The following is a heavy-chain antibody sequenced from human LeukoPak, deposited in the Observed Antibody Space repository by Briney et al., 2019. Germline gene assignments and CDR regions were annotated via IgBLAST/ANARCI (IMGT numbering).Heavy chain of an antibody. V-gene: IGHV3-30*18. J-gene: IGHJ3*02. CDR3: PKDRGGYCSGGSCYWVAFDI. D-gene: IGHD2-15*01. CDR1: GFTFSSYG. CDR2: ISYDGSNK. Sequence: GRSLRLSCAASGFTFSSYGMHWVRQAPGKGLEWVAVISYDGSNKYYADSVKGRFTISRDNSKNTLYLQMNSLRAEDTAVYYCPKDRGGYCSGGSCYWVAFDILGEGAIVTVCS.